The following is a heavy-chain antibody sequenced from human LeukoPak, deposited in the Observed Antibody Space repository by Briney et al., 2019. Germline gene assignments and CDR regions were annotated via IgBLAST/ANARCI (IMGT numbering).Heavy chain of an antibody. CDR2: MNPNSGRT. V-gene: IGHV1-8*01. J-gene: IGHJ4*02. CDR1: GYTFTSYD. CDR3: TRETSSRYFDY. Sequence: ASVKVSCKASGYTFTSYDVNWVRQATGQGLEWMGWMNPNSGRTGYAQNFQGRITITRNTSISTAYMELSSLRSEDTAVYYCTRETSSRYFDYWGQGTLVTVSS.